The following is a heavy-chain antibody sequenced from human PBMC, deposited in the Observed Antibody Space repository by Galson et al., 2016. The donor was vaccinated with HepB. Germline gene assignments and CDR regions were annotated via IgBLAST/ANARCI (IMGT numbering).Heavy chain of an antibody. D-gene: IGHD3-16*01. CDR3: AREVGLDGYFDV. V-gene: IGHV3-53*01. CDR1: AFTVNSNY. CDR2: IYTDGTT. J-gene: IGHJ2*01. Sequence: SLRLSCAVSAFTVNSNYVSWVRQAPGGGLEWVSVIYTDGTTYYADSVKGRFTISRDISTNTVYLQMNSLRAEDTAVFYCAREVGLDGYFDVWGRGTLVTVSS.